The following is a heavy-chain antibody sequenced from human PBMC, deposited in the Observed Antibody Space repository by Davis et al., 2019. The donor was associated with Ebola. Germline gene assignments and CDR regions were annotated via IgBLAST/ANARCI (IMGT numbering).Heavy chain of an antibody. CDR1: GFTVSSNY. CDR3: ARWGPDY. J-gene: IGHJ4*02. D-gene: IGHD3-16*01. CDR2: IKQDGSEN. Sequence: PGGSLRLSCAASGFTVSSNYMSWVRQAPGKGLEWVANIKQDGSENFYVDSVKGRFTISRDNTRNLLFLHMNILRVEDTAVYYCARWGPDYWGQGTLVIVSS. V-gene: IGHV3-7*01.